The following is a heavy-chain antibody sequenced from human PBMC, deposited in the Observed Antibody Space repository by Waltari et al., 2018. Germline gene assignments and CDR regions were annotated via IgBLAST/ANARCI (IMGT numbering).Heavy chain of an antibody. CDR1: GFTFSSYE. CDR2: IRCSGTTI. D-gene: IGHD6-13*01. V-gene: IGHV3-48*03. J-gene: IGHJ4*02. Sequence: EVQLVESGGGLVQPGGSLRLSCAASGFTFSSYEMNWVRQAPGKGLEWVSYIRCSGTTIYYADSVKGRFTISRDNAKNSLYLQMNSLRAEDTAVYYCAKESGSSWSPLDYWGQGTLVTASS. CDR3: AKESGSSWSPLDY.